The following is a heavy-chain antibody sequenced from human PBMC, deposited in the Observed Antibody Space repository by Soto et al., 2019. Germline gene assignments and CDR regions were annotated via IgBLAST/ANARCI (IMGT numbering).Heavy chain of an antibody. CDR3: ATGGRDGSLDN. J-gene: IGHJ4*02. CDR1: GFSFEDYM. Sequence: VQLVESGGVVVQPGGSLRLSCAASGFSFEDYMMHWFRQVPGKGLEWVSLISGDGDTLFYAASVEGRFTISRHNSENSLFLQMNGLTTEDSALYYCATGGRDGSLDNWGQGTLVTVSA. CDR2: ISGDGDTL. V-gene: IGHV3-43*01.